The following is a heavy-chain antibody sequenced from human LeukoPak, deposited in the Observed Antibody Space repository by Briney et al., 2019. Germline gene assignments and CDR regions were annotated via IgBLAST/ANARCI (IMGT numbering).Heavy chain of an antibody. CDR1: GGSFSSYA. CDR3: AKDLWGGSYVGGDAFDI. D-gene: IGHD1-26*01. J-gene: IGHJ3*02. CDR2: IMPIFGTA. Sequence: GASVKVSCKASGGSFSSYAISWVRQAPGQGLEWMGRIMPIFGTANYAQKLQGRVTITADESTSTAYMELSSLRSEHTAVYYCAKDLWGGSYVGGDAFDIWGQGTMVTVSS. V-gene: IGHV1-69*13.